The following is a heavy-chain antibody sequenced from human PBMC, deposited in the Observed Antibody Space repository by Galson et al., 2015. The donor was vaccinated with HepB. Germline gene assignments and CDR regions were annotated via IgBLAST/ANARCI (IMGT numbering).Heavy chain of an antibody. CDR2: IYYSGST. D-gene: IGHD2-15*01. CDR1: GGSISSGGYS. V-gene: IGHV4-30-4*07. J-gene: IGHJ5*02. Sequence: LSLTCAVSGGSISSGGYSWSWIRQPPGKGLEWIGYIYYSGSTYYNPSLKSRVTISVDTSKNQFSLKLSSVTAADTAVYYCARGEGYCSGGSCYSGPYYNWFDPWGQGTLVTVSS. CDR3: ARGEGYCSGGSCYSGPYYNWFDP.